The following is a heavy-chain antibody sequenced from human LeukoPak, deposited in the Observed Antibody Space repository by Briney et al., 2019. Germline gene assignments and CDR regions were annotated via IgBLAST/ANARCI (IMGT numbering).Heavy chain of an antibody. D-gene: IGHD3-22*01. J-gene: IGHJ6*02. V-gene: IGHV3-21*01. Sequence: GGSLRLSCAASGFTFSSYSMNWVRQAPGKGLKWVSSISSSSSYIYYADSVKGRFTISRDNAKNSLYLQMNSLRAEDTAVYYCAREKIRYYYDSSGYKGMDVWGQGTTVTVSS. CDR3: AREKIRYYYDSSGYKGMDV. CDR2: ISSSSSYI. CDR1: GFTFSSYS.